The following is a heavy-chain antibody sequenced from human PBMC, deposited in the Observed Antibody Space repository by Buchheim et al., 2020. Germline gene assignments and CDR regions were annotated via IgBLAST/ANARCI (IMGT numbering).Heavy chain of an antibody. CDR1: GGSISSYY. D-gene: IGHD2-15*01. CDR3: ARGRVVVAATPQVGWFDP. CDR2: IYYSGST. J-gene: IGHJ5*02. V-gene: IGHV4-59*01. Sequence: QVQLQESGPGLVKPSETLSLTCTVSGGSISSYYWSWIRRPPGKGLEWIGYIYYSGSTNYNPSLKSRVTISVDTSKNQFSLKLSSVTAADTAGYYCARGRVVVAATPQVGWFDPWGQGTL.